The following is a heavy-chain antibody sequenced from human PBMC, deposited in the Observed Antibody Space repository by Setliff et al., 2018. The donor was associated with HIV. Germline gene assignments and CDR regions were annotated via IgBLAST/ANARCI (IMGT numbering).Heavy chain of an antibody. CDR1: AGSISSDTW. D-gene: IGHD3-10*01. CDR2: ISYSGSA. V-gene: IGHV4-28*01. CDR3: ARSKSDWFGSAFDI. J-gene: IGHJ3*02. Sequence: SETLSLTCAVSAGSISSDTWWTWVRQSPGKGLEWIGYISYSGSAHYNPALESRVTLSLDTPKNQFSLSLTSLTARDTAVYFCARSKSDWFGSAFDIWGQGTLVTVSS.